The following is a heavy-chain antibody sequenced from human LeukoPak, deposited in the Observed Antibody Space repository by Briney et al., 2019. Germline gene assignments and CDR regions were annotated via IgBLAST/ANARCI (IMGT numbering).Heavy chain of an antibody. CDR3: ARGPASQYCSSTSCWRSRQGNWFDP. CDR1: GYTFTSYY. V-gene: IGHV1-46*01. CDR2: INPSGGST. Sequence: ASVKVSCKASGYTFTSYYMHWVRQAPGQGLEWMGIINPSGGSTSYAQKFQGRVTMTRDTSTSTVYMELSSLRSEDTAVYYCARGPASQYCSSTSCWRSRQGNWFDPWGQGTLVTVSS. D-gene: IGHD2-2*01. J-gene: IGHJ5*02.